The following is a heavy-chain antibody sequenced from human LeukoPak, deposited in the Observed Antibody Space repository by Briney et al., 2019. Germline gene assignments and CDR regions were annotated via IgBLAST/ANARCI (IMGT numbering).Heavy chain of an antibody. CDR3: ARDLRGTSWYVCDELDYYYGMDV. V-gene: IGHV1-69*06. CDR1: GGTFSSYA. D-gene: IGHD6-13*01. CDR2: IIPIFGTA. Sequence: GASVKVSCKASGGTFSSYAISWVRQAPGQGLEWMGGIIPIFGTANYAQKFQGRVTITADKSTSTAYIELSSLRSEDTGVYYCARDLRGTSWYVCDELDYYYGMDVWGKGTTVTVSS. J-gene: IGHJ6*04.